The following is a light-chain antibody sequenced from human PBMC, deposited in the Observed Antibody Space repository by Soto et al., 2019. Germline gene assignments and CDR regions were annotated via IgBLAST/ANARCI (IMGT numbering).Light chain of an antibody. CDR3: QQYNSYLLT. V-gene: IGKV1-5*01. CDR1: QSISSW. Sequence: DIQMTQSPSTLYASVGDRVAVTCRASQSISSWLAWYQQKPGKAPKLLIYDASSLESGVPSRFSGSGSGTEFTLTISSLQPDDFATYYCQQYNSYLLTFGGGTKVDI. J-gene: IGKJ4*01. CDR2: DAS.